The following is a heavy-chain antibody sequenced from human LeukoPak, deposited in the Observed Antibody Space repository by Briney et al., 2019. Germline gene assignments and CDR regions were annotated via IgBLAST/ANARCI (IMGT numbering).Heavy chain of an antibody. J-gene: IGHJ4*02. D-gene: IGHD6-19*01. CDR2: INHSGST. Sequence: SETLSLTCTVSGYSISSGYYWSWIRQPPGKGLEWIGEINHSGSTNYNPSLKSRVTISVDTSKNQFSLKLSSVTAADTAVYYCARRSGWYPLGYWGQGTLVTVSS. V-gene: IGHV4-38-2*02. CDR1: GYSISSGYY. CDR3: ARRSGWYPLGY.